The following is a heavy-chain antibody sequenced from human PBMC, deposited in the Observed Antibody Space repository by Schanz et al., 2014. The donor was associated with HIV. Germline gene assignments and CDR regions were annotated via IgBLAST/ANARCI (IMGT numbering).Heavy chain of an antibody. D-gene: IGHD3-10*01. CDR2: ISGSGLST. J-gene: IGHJ4*02. CDR3: AKGQRGIVRGDIDY. Sequence: VQLVESGGGVVQPGRSLRLSCAASGFTFSSYAMSWVRQAPGKGLEWVSVISGSGLSTYYADSVKGRLTISRDNSKNTLYLQMNSLRAEDTAVYYCAKGQRGIVRGDIDYWGQGTLVTVSS. V-gene: IGHV3-23*04. CDR1: GFTFSSYA.